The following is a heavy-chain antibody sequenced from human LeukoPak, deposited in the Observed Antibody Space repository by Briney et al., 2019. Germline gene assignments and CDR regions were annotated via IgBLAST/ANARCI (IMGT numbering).Heavy chain of an antibody. V-gene: IGHV3-15*01. CDR1: GFTFSNAW. Sequence: GGFLRLSCAASGFTFSNAWMSWVRQAPGKGLEWVGRIKSKTDGGTTDYAAPVKGRFTISRDDSKNTLYLQMNSLKTEDTAVYYCTTDAGVATTLDYWGQGTLVTVSS. J-gene: IGHJ4*02. CDR3: TTDAGVATTLDY. D-gene: IGHD5-12*01. CDR2: IKSKTDGGTT.